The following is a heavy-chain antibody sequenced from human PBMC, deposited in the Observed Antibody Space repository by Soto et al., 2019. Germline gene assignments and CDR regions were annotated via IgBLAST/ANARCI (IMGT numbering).Heavy chain of an antibody. CDR1: GFTFSSYA. CDR2: ISGSGGST. Sequence: GGSLRLSCAASGFTFSSYAMSWVRQAPGKGLEWVSAISGSGGSTYYADSVKGRFTISRDNSKNTLYLQMNSLRAEDTAVYYCAKDSLEATWSITGTLTEDYWGQGTLVTVSS. D-gene: IGHD1-20*01. CDR3: AKDSLEATWSITGTLTEDY. V-gene: IGHV3-23*01. J-gene: IGHJ4*02.